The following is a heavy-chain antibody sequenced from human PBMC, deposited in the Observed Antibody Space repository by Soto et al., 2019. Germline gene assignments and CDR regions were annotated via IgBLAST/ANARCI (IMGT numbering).Heavy chain of an antibody. CDR2: INLNDGGT. V-gene: IGHV1-2*02. J-gene: IGHJ5*02. CDR1: EYGFGDYY. D-gene: IGHD3-3*01. CDR3: VRDAPSQQSIFDP. Sequence: ASVKVSCKASEYGFGDYYLHWLRQAPGQGLEWMGWINLNDGGTNYARKSQGRVTMTSDKSITTVYMELSSLRSDDTAVYYCVRDAPSQQSIFDPWGQGTLVTVSS.